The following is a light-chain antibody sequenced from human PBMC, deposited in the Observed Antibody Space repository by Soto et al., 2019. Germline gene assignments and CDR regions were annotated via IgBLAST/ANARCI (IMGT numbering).Light chain of an antibody. CDR2: GAS. CDR1: QSVSGN. Sequence: TVMTQSPATLSVSPGERATLSCRASQSVSGNLAWYQHKPGQAPRLLIYGASKRATGVPARFTGSGSETEFTLTISSLQSEDVAIYYCQQYHNRPTFGQGTRVEIK. V-gene: IGKV3-15*01. CDR3: QQYHNRPT. J-gene: IGKJ1*01.